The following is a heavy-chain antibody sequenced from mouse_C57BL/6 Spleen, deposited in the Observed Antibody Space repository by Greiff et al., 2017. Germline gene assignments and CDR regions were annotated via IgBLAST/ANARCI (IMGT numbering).Heavy chain of an antibody. V-gene: IGHV1-72*01. Sequence: QVQLKQPGAELVKPGASVKLSCKASGYTFTSYWMHWVKQRPGRGLEWIGRIDPNSGGTKYNEKFKSKATLTVDKPSTTAYMQLSSLTYEDSAVYYCAFGSSGPFAYWGQGTLVTVSA. CDR3: AFGSSGPFAY. CDR2: IDPNSGGT. CDR1: GYTFTSYW. J-gene: IGHJ3*01. D-gene: IGHD3-2*02.